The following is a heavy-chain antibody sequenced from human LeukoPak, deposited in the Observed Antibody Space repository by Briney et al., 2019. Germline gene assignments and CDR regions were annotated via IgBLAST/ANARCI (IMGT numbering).Heavy chain of an antibody. V-gene: IGHV1-69*13. CDR1: GYTFADYA. D-gene: IGHD3-9*01. Sequence: SVKVSCKASGYTFADYAMNWVRQAPGQGLEWMGGIIPIFGTANYAQKFQGRVTITADESTSTAYMELSSLRSEDTAVYYCARDYPGYDILTGWLGRYMDVWGKGTTVTISS. CDR2: IIPIFGTA. J-gene: IGHJ6*03. CDR3: ARDYPGYDILTGWLGRYMDV.